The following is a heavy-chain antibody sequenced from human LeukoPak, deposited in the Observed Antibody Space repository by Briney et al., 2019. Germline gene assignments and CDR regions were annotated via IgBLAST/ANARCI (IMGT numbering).Heavy chain of an antibody. CDR3: ARDSSGYQGAFDI. J-gene: IGHJ3*02. CDR1: GFTFSSYW. D-gene: IGHD3-22*01. Sequence: GGSLRLSCAASGFTFSSYWMSWVRQAPGKGLEWVANIKQDGSEKYYVDSVKGRFTISRDNSKNTLYLQMNSLRAEDTAVYYCARDSSGYQGAFDIWGQGTMVTVSS. CDR2: IKQDGSEK. V-gene: IGHV3-7*03.